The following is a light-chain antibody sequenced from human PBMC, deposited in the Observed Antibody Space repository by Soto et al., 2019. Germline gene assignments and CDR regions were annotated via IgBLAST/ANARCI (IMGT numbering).Light chain of an antibody. V-gene: IGKV1-12*01. J-gene: IGKJ4*01. CDR3: LQANSFPPT. CDR1: QAVSTW. Sequence: DIQMTQSPSFVSASVGDRVTITCRASQAVSTWFAWSQQKPGDAPKLLSYAASTLQSGVPSRFSVSGSGAEVTLAYHSVQDEDFAPYYWLQANSFPPTFGGGMKVEIK. CDR2: AAS.